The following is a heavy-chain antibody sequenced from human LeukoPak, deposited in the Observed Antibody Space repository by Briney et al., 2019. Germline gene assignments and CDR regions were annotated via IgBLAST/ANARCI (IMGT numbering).Heavy chain of an antibody. V-gene: IGHV4-59*08. J-gene: IGHJ4*02. Sequence: PSETLSLTCTISGGSISSYFWTWIRQPPGKGLEWIGYIYYSGSTNYNPSLKSRVTISLDTSKNQFSLKLSSVTAADTAVYYCARRAAVTKRYYFDYWGQGTLVTVS. CDR1: GGSISSYF. CDR3: ARRAAVTKRYYFDY. D-gene: IGHD2-8*01. CDR2: IYYSGST.